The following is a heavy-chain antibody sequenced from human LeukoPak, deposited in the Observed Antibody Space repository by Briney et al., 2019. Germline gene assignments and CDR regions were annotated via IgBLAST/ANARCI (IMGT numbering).Heavy chain of an antibody. D-gene: IGHD3-9*01. Sequence: GGSLRLSCEGSGFPFGSYVMTWVRQAPGEGLEWIAYINHNAEMIFYPDFVKGRFTISRDNAKNSLYLQMNALRYEDTAIYYCARDHDWAFDLWGQGTLVTVSS. CDR3: ARDHDWAFDL. CDR2: INHNAEMI. CDR1: GFPFGSYV. V-gene: IGHV3-48*02. J-gene: IGHJ4*02.